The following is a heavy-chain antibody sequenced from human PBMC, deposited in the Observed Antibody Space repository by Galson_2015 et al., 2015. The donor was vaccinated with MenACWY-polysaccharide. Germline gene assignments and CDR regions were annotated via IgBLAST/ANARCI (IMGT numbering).Heavy chain of an antibody. J-gene: IGHJ4*02. CDR2: MSGSGGST. Sequence: SLRLSCAAAGFTFSSYAMSWVRQAPGKGLEWVSSMSGSGGSTYYGDSMKGRFTISRDNSKNTLYLQMNSLRAEDTAIYYCARLSGYTYRSPYYSDYWGQGTLVTVSS. CDR1: GFTFSSYA. CDR3: ARLSGYTYRSPYYSDY. V-gene: IGHV3-23*01. D-gene: IGHD5-12*01.